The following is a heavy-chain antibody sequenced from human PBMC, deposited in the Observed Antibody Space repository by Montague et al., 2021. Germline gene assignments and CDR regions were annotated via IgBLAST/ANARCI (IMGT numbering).Heavy chain of an antibody. CDR3: ARVFSSWYVGWFDP. D-gene: IGHD6-13*01. Sequence: SETLSLTCTVSGASITSNIYYWGWIRQPPGKGLEWIGSIYYSGNSFYQPSLKSRITMAVDMSKNQFSLKLSSVTAADTAIYYCARVFSSWYVGWFDPWGQGTLVTVSS. CDR1: GASITSNIYY. V-gene: IGHV4-39*07. CDR2: IYYSGNS. J-gene: IGHJ5*02.